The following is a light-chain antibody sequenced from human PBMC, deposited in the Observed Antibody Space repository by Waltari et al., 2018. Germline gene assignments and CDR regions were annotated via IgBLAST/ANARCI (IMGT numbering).Light chain of an antibody. V-gene: IGKV1-39*01. CDR1: QSISSY. J-gene: IGKJ2*01. Sequence: IQITQSPSSLPASVGDRVAITCLASQSISSYLNWYQQKPGKAPKLLIYAASSLQSGVPSRFSGSGSGTDFTLTISSLQPEDFATYYCQQSYSTPYTFGQGTKLEIK. CDR3: QQSYSTPYT. CDR2: AAS.